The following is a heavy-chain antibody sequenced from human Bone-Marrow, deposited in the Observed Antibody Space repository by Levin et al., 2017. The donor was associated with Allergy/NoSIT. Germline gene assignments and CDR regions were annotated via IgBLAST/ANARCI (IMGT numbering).Heavy chain of an antibody. CDR3: ARNDLETSDTFDI. J-gene: IGHJ3*02. CDR1: GFSFSNYA. V-gene: IGHV3-23*01. CDR2: VSGNGRSS. D-gene: IGHD1-1*01. Sequence: QPGGSLRLSCAASGFSFSNYAMSWVRQAPGKGLEWVSVVSGNGRSSSYGDSVKGRFTISRDNFKNTLYLQMNTLRVDDKSVYFCARNDLETSDTFDIWGHGTMVTVSS.